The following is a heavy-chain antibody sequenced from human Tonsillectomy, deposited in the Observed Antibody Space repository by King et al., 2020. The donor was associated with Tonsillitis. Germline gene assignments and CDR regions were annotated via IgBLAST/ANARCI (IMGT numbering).Heavy chain of an antibody. J-gene: IGHJ2*01. CDR1: GFTVSSNY. Sequence: VQLVESGGGLIQPGGSLRLSCAASGFTVSSNYMSWVRQAPGKGLEWVSVIYSGGSTYYGDSVKGRFTISRDNSKNTLYLQMNSLRAEDTAVYYRARVVGSRCGSMGFDLWGRGTLVTVSS. CDR3: ARVVGSRCGSMGFDL. D-gene: IGHD1-26*01. V-gene: IGHV3-53*01. CDR2: IYSGGST.